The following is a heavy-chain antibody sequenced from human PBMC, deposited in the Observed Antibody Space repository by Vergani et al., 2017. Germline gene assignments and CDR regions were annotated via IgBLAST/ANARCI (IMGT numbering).Heavy chain of an antibody. V-gene: IGHV7-4-1*02. CDR3: ARAKRGRLAVGATDS. CDR1: GYTFTGYY. CDR2: INTNTGNP. D-gene: IGHD6-19*01. Sequence: QVQLVQSGAEVKKPGASVKVSCKASGYTFTGYYMHWVRQAPGQGLEWMGWINTNTGNPTYAQGFTGRFVFSLDTSVSTAYLQISSLKAEDTAVYFCARAKRGRLAVGATDSWGQGTLLTVSS. J-gene: IGHJ4*02.